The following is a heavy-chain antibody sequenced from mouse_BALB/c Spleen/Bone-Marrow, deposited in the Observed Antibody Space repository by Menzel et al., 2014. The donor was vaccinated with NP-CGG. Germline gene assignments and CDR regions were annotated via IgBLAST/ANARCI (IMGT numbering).Heavy chain of an antibody. CDR2: IHPPDSET. CDR3: ARFGNYEGFAY. J-gene: IGHJ3*01. CDR1: GYSFTNYW. Sequence: QVQLQQSGAELVRPGASVKLSCKASGYSFTNYWMNWVKQRPGQGTEWMGTIHPPDSETRLNQKFKDKATLTVDKSSSTAYMQLSSPTSEDSAVYYCARFGNYEGFAYWGQGTLVTVSA. V-gene: IGHV1-74*01. D-gene: IGHD2-1*01.